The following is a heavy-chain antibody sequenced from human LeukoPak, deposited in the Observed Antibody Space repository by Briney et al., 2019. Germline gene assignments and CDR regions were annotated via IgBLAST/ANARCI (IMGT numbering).Heavy chain of an antibody. D-gene: IGHD3-3*01. CDR3: ARRQDFWSAYYHPDFDY. CDR1: GFTVSSNY. Sequence: GGSLRLSCAASGFTVSSNYMSWVRQAPGKGLEWVSVIYSGGSTYYADSVKGRFTISRDNSKNTLFLQMNSLRAEDTALYYCARRQDFWSAYYHPDFDYWGQGTLVTVSS. J-gene: IGHJ4*02. CDR2: IYSGGST. V-gene: IGHV3-53*01.